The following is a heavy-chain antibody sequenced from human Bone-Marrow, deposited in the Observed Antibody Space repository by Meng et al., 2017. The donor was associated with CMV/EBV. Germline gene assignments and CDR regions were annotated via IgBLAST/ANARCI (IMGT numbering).Heavy chain of an antibody. D-gene: IGHD5-24*01. J-gene: IGHJ5*02. CDR2: IYTSGST. CDR3: ARGSGDGYNLGWFDP. V-gene: IGHV4-61*02. Sequence: QWRLQGLGPELVKPSQPLSLPCTVSGCSISSGSYYWSWIRQPAGKGLEWIGRIYTSGSTNYNPSLKSRVTISVDTSKNQFSLKLSSVTAADTAVYYCARGSGDGYNLGWFDPWGQGTLVTVSS. CDR1: GCSISSGSYY.